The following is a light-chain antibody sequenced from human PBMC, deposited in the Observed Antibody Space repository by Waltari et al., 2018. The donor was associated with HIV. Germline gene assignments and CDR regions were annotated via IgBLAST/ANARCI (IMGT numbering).Light chain of an antibody. V-gene: IGKV2D-29*02. CDR2: EVY. CDR3: MQSIQPPFT. Sequence: DIVMTQTPLSLSVTPGQPASISCKSSQSLLHSDGKTDLYWYLQTPGQSPQLLVYEVYNRFSGVPERFSGSGSGTDFTLKISRVEAEDVGVYYCMQSIQPPFTFGPGTKVDIK. CDR1: QSLLHSDGKTD. J-gene: IGKJ3*01.